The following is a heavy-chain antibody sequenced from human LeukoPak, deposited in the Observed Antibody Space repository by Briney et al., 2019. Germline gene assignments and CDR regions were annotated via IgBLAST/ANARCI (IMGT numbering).Heavy chain of an antibody. D-gene: IGHD3-3*01. CDR2: IYPGDSDT. Sequence: GESLKISCKGSRYSFTSYWIGWVRQMPGKGLEWMGIIYPGDSDTRYSPSFQGQVTISADKSISTAYLQWSSLKASDTAMYYCARQEYDFWSGPYYFDYWGQGTLVTVSS. V-gene: IGHV5-51*01. J-gene: IGHJ4*02. CDR1: RYSFTSYW. CDR3: ARQEYDFWSGPYYFDY.